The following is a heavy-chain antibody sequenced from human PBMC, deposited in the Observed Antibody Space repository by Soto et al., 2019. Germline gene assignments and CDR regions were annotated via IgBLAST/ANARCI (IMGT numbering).Heavy chain of an antibody. J-gene: IGHJ6*03. D-gene: IGHD3-10*01. Sequence: GGSLRLSCAASGFTFDDYAMHWVRQAPGKGLEWVSGISWNSGSIGYADSVKGRFTISRDNAKNSLYLQMNSLRAXDXXXXYCAKXGXRGYGSGSQGYYYYMDVWGQGTTVTVSS. V-gene: IGHV3-9*01. CDR3: AKXGXRGYGSGSQGYYYYMDV. CDR1: GFTFDDYA. CDR2: ISWNSGSI.